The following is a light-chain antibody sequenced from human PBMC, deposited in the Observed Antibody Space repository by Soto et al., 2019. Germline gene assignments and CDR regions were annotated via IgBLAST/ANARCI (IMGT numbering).Light chain of an antibody. CDR2: EAS. Sequence: IVTTQSPDTLSVSPGERATLSCRARQSVMSDLSWYHQKPGQAPRLLTYEASTRATGIPARFSGSGSGTTFTLTICSLQCEDFSVYYCQQYNDWPATFGQGTRWIS. CDR3: QQYNDWPAT. V-gene: IGKV3-15*01. J-gene: IGKJ1*01. CDR1: QSVMSD.